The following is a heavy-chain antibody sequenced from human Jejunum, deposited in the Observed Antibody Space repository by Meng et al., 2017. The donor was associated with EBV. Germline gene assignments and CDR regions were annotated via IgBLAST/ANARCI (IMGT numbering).Heavy chain of an antibody. D-gene: IGHD4/OR15-4a*01. CDR2: VDPQDDET. J-gene: IGHJ5*02. CDR1: GYIFSDYY. Sequence: VELLQSGADVKKPGATLKTSCKHFGYIFSDYYLHWVRKAPGEGLEWMGLVDPQDDETLYAEKFQGRVTITADTSPDTAYMELSSLRSEDTAIYYCALVLRARFNYFDPWGQGTLVTVSS. V-gene: IGHV1-69-2*01. CDR3: ALVLRARFNYFDP.